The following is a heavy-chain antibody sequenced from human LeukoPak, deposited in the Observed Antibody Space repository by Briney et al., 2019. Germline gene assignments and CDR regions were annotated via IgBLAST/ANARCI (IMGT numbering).Heavy chain of an antibody. V-gene: IGHV4-34*01. CDR3: ARGKRHAVAGLDY. D-gene: IGHD6-19*01. CDR2: INHSGST. J-gene: IGHJ4*02. Sequence: SETLSLTCAVYGGSFSGYYWSWIRQPPGKGLEWIGEINHSGSTNYNPSLKSRVTISVDTSKNQFSLKLSSVTAADTAVYYCARGKRHAVAGLDYWGQGTLVTVSS. CDR1: GGSFSGYY.